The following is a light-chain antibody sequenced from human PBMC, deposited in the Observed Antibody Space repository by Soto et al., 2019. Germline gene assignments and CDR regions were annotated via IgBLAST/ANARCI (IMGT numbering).Light chain of an antibody. Sequence: QSALTQPTSASGSPGQSVTISCTGTFSDVGGYKFVSWYQQHPGKVPKLMIYEVNKRPSGVPDRFSGSKSGNTASLTVSGLKAEDEADYYCSSYEGSNNLLFGGGTKLTVL. CDR1: FSDVGGYKF. CDR3: SSYEGSNNLL. V-gene: IGLV2-8*01. CDR2: EVN. J-gene: IGLJ2*01.